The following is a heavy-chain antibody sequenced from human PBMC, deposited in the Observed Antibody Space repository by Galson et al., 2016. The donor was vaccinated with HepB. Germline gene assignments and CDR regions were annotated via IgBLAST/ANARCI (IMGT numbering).Heavy chain of an antibody. J-gene: IGHJ3*02. V-gene: IGHV3-21*01. D-gene: IGHD3-10*01. Sequence: SLRLSCAGSGFTFRNYHMNWVRQTPGKGLEWVSSISSGSAYKYYADSVKGRFSIFRDTAKNSLYLQMNSLRVVDTAVYYCVRPRDNYGHAIYIWGQGTMVTVSS. CDR1: GFTFRNYH. CDR2: ISSGSAYK. CDR3: VRPRDNYGHAIYI.